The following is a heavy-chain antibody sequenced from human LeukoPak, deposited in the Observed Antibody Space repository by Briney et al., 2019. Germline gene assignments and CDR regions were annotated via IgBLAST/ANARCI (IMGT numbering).Heavy chain of an antibody. D-gene: IGHD5-18*01. CDR2: IKQDGSEK. V-gene: IGHV3-7*03. Sequence: GGSLRLSCAASGFTFSSYSMNWVRQAPGKGLEWVANIKQDGSEKYYVDSVKGRFTISRDNAKNSLYLQMNTLRAEDTAVYYCAKASRFGYSYGPREYFYYMDVWGKGTTVTISS. J-gene: IGHJ6*03. CDR3: AKASRFGYSYGPREYFYYMDV. CDR1: GFTFSSYS.